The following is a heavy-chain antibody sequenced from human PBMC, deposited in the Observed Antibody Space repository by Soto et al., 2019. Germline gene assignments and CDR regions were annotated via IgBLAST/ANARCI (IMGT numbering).Heavy chain of an antibody. D-gene: IGHD1-7*01. CDR1: GGSISSGGYS. J-gene: IGHJ6*02. V-gene: IGHV4-30-2*01. CDR3: ARENRGVELDYYYGMDV. CDR2: IYHSGST. Sequence: PSETLSLTCAVSGGSISSGGYSWSWIRQPPGKGLEWIGYIYHSGSTYYNPSLKSRVTISVDRSKNQFSLKLSSVTAADTAVYYCARENRGVELDYYYGMDVWGQGTTVTVSS.